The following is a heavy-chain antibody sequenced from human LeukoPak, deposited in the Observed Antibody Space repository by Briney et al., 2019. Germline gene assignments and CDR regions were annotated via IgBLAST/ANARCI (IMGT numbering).Heavy chain of an antibody. CDR1: GDSVSSNSGA. V-gene: IGHV6-1*01. D-gene: IGHD3-16*01. CDR2: TYYRSKWYN. J-gene: IGHJ3*02. CDR3: ARSLWGGAFDI. Sequence: SQTLSLTCAISGDSVSSNSGAWNWIRQSPSTGLDWLGKTYYRSKWYNDYAVSVKSRITINPDTSKNQFSLHLNSVTPEDTAVYYCARSLWGGAFDIWGQGTMVAVSS.